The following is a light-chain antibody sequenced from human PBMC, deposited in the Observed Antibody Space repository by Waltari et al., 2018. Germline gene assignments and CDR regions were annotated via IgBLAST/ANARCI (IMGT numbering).Light chain of an antibody. V-gene: IGKV4-1*01. CDR2: WAS. J-gene: IGKJ2*01. CDR1: QSVLYSSNNKNF. CDR3: QQYYSTPNT. Sequence: DIVMTQSPDSLAVSLGERATMNCKSSQSVLYSSNNKNFLAWYQQKPGQPPKLLIYWASTRESGVPDRVSGSGSGTDFTLTISSLQAEDVAVYYCQQYYSTPNTFGQGTKLEIK.